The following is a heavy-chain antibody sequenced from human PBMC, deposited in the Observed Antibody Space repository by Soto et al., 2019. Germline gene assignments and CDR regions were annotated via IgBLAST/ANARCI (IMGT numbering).Heavy chain of an antibody. J-gene: IGHJ4*02. CDR2: ISYDGSNN. CDR3: AKDQGVGGTLGLFDY. D-gene: IGHD1-26*01. Sequence: QVQLVESGGGAVQPGRSLRLSCAASGFTFSGDAMHWVRQAPGKGLEPVAVISYDGSNNHYADSVKGRFTISRDNSKNTLYRQMNSLRIEDTAVYYCAKDQGVGGTLGLFDYWGQGTLVTVSS. CDR1: GFTFSGDA. V-gene: IGHV3-30*18.